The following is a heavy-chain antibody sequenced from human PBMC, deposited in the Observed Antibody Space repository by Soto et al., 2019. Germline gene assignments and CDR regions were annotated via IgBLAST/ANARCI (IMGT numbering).Heavy chain of an antibody. CDR1: GGTFSSYA. V-gene: IGHV1-69*13. CDR2: IIPIFGTA. Sequence: SGKVSCKASGGTFSSYAISWVRQAPGQGLEWMGGIIPIFGTANYAQKFQGRVTITADESTSTAYMELSSLRSEDTAVYYCARGVVVVVAATRGDYYYYYGMDVWGQGTTVTVSS. J-gene: IGHJ6*02. D-gene: IGHD2-15*01. CDR3: ARGVVVVVAATRGDYYYYYGMDV.